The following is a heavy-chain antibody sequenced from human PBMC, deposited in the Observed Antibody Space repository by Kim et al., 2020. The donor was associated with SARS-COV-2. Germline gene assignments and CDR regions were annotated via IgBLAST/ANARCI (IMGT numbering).Heavy chain of an antibody. CDR2: IYYSGST. CDR1: GGSISSSSYY. CDR3: ARREGHDYGDYEWGFYDY. V-gene: IGHV4-39*01. Sequence: SETLSLTCTVSGGSISSSSYYWGWIRQPPGKGVEWIGSIYYSGSTYYNPSLKSRVTISVDTSKNQFSLKLSSVTAADTAVYYCARREGHDYGDYEWGFYDYWGQGTLVTVSS. D-gene: IGHD4-17*01. J-gene: IGHJ4*02.